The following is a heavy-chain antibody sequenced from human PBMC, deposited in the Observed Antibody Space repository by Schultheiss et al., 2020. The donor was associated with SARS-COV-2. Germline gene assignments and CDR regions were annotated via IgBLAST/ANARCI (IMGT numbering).Heavy chain of an antibody. CDR2: INPNSGGT. CDR3: ARVVRDPLMVQLRDYYYYGMDV. Sequence: ASVKVSCKASGYTFTGYYMHWVRQAPGQGLEWMGWINPNSGGTNYAQKFQGRVTMTTDTSTSTAYMELRSLRSDDTAVYYCARVVRDPLMVQLRDYYYYGMDVWGQGTTVTVSS. D-gene: IGHD2-2*01. V-gene: IGHV1-2*02. J-gene: IGHJ6*02. CDR1: GYTFTGYY.